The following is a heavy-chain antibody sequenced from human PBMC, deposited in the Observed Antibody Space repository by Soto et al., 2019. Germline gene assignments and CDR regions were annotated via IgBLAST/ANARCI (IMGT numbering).Heavy chain of an antibody. V-gene: IGHV3-33*01. CDR1: GSIFTGYG. CDR3: AREGGQWLAQIDN. CDR2: IWFDGSNK. J-gene: IGHJ4*02. Sequence: PGGSLRLSCAASGSIFTGYGMHWVRQAPGKGLEWVAVIWFDGSNKYYADSVKGRFTISRDNSKNMLFLQMNSLTTEDTAVYYCAREGGQWLAQIDNWGQGTLVTVSS. D-gene: IGHD6-19*01.